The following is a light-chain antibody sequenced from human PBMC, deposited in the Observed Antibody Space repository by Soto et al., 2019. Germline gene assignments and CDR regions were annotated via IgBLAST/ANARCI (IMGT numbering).Light chain of an antibody. CDR2: AIS. V-gene: IGKV1-39*01. CDR1: QSVTTY. Sequence: DIQMTQSPSSLSSSVLERFTITCRASQSVTTYLHWYQQKAGEAPKLLIYAISNLQSGVSSRFSGSGSGTDFSLTINTLQPEDFATYYCQQGYSTPWTFGQGTKVDI. J-gene: IGKJ1*01. CDR3: QQGYSTPWT.